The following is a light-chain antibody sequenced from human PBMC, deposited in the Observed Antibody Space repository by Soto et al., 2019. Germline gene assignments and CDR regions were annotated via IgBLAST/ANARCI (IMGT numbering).Light chain of an antibody. Sequence: QSALTQPASVSGSPGQSITISCTGTSSDVGGYNYVSWYQQHPGKAPKLMIYDVSNRPSGVSNRFSGSKSGNTASLTISGLQAEDEADYYCSSYTSSSTHGFGGGTKVTVL. CDR1: SSDVGGYNY. J-gene: IGLJ2*01. V-gene: IGLV2-14*01. CDR3: SSYTSSSTHG. CDR2: DVS.